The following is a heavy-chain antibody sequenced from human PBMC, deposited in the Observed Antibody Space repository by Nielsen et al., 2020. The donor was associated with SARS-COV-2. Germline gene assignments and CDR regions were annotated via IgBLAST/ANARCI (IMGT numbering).Heavy chain of an antibody. CDR3: ARAGGSSSWYTSNYYYYYMDV. D-gene: IGHD6-13*01. Sequence: VRQAPGKGLEWIGEIYHSGSTNYNPSLKSRVTISVDTSKNQFSLKLSPVTAADTAVYYCARAGGSSSWYTSNYYYYYMDVWGKGTTVTVSS. V-gene: IGHV4-4*02. CDR2: IYHSGST. J-gene: IGHJ6*03.